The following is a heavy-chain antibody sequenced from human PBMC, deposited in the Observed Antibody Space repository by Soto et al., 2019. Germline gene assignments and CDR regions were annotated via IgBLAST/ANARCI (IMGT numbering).Heavy chain of an antibody. Sequence: ESGGGLVQPGRSLRLSCAASGFTFDDYAMHWVRQAPGKGLEWVSGISWNSGSIGYADSVKGRFTISRDNAKNSLYLQMNSLRAEDTALYYCAKDIGALYSSGWYDYWGQGTLVTVSS. CDR3: AKDIGALYSSGWYDY. V-gene: IGHV3-9*01. D-gene: IGHD6-19*01. CDR1: GFTFDDYA. J-gene: IGHJ4*02. CDR2: ISWNSGSI.